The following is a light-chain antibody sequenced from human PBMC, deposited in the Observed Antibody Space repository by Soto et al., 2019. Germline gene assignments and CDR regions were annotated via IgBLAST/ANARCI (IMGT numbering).Light chain of an antibody. Sequence: EIVMTQSPATLSVSPGERATLSCRASQSVTSSQLAWYQQKPGQAPRLLIYGTFTRATGIPDRFSGSGSGTDFSLTISRLEPEDFAVYYCQQYTSSLNTFGQGTRLEIK. CDR2: GTF. V-gene: IGKV3-20*01. J-gene: IGKJ5*01. CDR1: QSVTSSQ. CDR3: QQYTSSLNT.